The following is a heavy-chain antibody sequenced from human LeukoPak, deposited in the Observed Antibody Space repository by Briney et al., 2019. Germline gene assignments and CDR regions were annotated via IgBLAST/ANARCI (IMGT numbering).Heavy chain of an antibody. J-gene: IGHJ2*01. CDR3: ARVRSSSSLSPWYVDL. V-gene: IGHV4-39*07. D-gene: IGHD6-13*01. CDR1: GGSISSSSYY. Sequence: PSETLSLTCTVSGGSISSSSYYWGWIRQPPGKGLEWIGSIYYSGSTYYNPSLTSRVTTSVDTSKNQFSLNLNSVTAADTAVYFCARVRSSSSLSPWYVDLWGRGTLVTVSS. CDR2: IYYSGST.